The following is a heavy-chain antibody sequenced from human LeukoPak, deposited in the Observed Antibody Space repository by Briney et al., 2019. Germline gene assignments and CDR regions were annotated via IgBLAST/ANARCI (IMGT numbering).Heavy chain of an antibody. Sequence: GGSLRLSCAASGFTVSSNYMSWVRQAPGKGLEWVSVIYSGGTTNYADSVKGRFTISRDNSKNTLFLQMNSLRAEDTAVYYCATYRHLPYWGQGTLVTVSS. D-gene: IGHD2-2*02. CDR1: GFTVSSNY. CDR2: IYSGGTT. CDR3: ATYRHLPY. J-gene: IGHJ4*02. V-gene: IGHV3-53*01.